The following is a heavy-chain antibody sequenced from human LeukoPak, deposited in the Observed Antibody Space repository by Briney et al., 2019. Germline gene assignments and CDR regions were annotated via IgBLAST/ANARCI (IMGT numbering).Heavy chain of an antibody. J-gene: IGHJ4*02. CDR2: INHSGST. Sequence: GSLRLSCAVSGFTFSRYEMRWIRQPPGKGLEWIGEINHSGSTNYNPSLKSRVTISVDTSKSQFSLKLSSVTAADTAVYYCARVTGKQLWFHHRYFDYWGQGTLVTVSS. D-gene: IGHD5-18*01. CDR3: ARVTGKQLWFHHRYFDY. CDR1: GFTFSRYE. V-gene: IGHV4-34*01.